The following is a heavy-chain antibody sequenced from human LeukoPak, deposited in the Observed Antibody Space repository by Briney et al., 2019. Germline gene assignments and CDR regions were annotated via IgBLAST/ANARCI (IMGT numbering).Heavy chain of an antibody. CDR1: GFTFSSYS. V-gene: IGHV3-48*04. D-gene: IGHD6-13*01. CDR3: AREANVRSSWYDY. J-gene: IGHJ4*02. Sequence: GGSLRLSCAASGFTFSSYSMNWVRQAPGKGLEWVSYISSSSSTIYYADSVKGRFTISRDNAKNSLYLQMNSLRAEDTAVYYCAREANVRSSWYDYWGQGTLVTVSS. CDR2: ISSSSSTI.